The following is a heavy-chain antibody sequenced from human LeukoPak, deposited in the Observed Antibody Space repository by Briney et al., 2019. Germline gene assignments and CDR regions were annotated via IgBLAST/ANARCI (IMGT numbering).Heavy chain of an antibody. CDR1: GGSISRYY. Sequence: SETLSLTCTVSGGSISRYYWSWIRQPPGKGLEWIGYVFYSGSTKYNPSLKSRVTISLDTSKNQFSLKLSSVTAADTAVYYCASSSSKYYFDYWGQGTLVTVSS. CDR2: VFYSGST. CDR3: ASSSSKYYFDY. D-gene: IGHD6-6*01. J-gene: IGHJ4*02. V-gene: IGHV4-59*01.